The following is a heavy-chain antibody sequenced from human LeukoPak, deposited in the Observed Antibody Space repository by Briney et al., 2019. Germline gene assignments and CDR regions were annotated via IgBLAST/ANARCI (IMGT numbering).Heavy chain of an antibody. CDR3: TRDRTEIGNDC. J-gene: IGHJ4*02. CDR1: GYTFTTYG. V-gene: IGHV7-4-1*02. D-gene: IGHD5-24*01. CDR2: INTNTGQP. Sequence: GASVKASCKASGYTFTTYGMNWVRQAPGQGLEWMGRINTNTGQPTYVRGFTGRFVFSLDSSVSTAYLQISSLEAADTAVYYCTRDRTEIGNDCWGQGTLITVSS.